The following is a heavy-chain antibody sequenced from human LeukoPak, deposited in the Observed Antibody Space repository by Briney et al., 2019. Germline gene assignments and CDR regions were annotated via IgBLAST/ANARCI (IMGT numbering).Heavy chain of an antibody. J-gene: IGHJ4*02. Sequence: PSQTLSLTCAVSGGSISSGGYSRSWIRQPPGTGLEWIGYIYYSGSTYYNPSLKSRVTISVDTSKNQFSLKLSSVTAADTAVYYCARGRDFWSGYYTGIGKTNFDYWGQGTLVTVSS. D-gene: IGHD3-3*01. CDR2: IYYSGST. CDR3: ARGRDFWSGYYTGIGKTNFDY. V-gene: IGHV4-30-4*07. CDR1: GGSISSGGYS.